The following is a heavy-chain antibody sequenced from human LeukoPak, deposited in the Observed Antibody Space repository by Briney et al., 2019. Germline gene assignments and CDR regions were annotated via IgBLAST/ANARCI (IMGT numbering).Heavy chain of an antibody. D-gene: IGHD5-18*01. J-gene: IGHJ6*03. CDR3: AKDPWIQLGNYFYMDV. CDR2: ISGSGSST. CDR1: GFTFSSYA. V-gene: IGHV3-23*01. Sequence: GGSLRLSCAGSGFTFSSYAMSWVRQGPGKGLEWVSSISGSGSSTYYADSVKGRFTISRDNSKNTLYLQMNSLRAEDTAVYYCAKDPWIQLGNYFYMDVWGKGTTVTISS.